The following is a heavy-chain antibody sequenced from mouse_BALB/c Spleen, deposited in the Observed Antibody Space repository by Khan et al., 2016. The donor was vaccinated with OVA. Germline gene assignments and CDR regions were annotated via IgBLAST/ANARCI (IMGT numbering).Heavy chain of an antibody. V-gene: IGHV5-17*02. CDR1: GFTFSSFG. D-gene: IGHD1-2*01. J-gene: IGHJ2*01. CDR3: ARDSYGYMGYFDY. Sequence: EVELVESGGGLVQPGGSRKLSCAASGFTFSSFGMHWVRQAPEKGLEWVAYISSGSNTTYYAATFKGQFTISRDNPKNTLFLQMTSLRSEDTAMYYCARDSYGYMGYFDYWGQGTTLTVSS. CDR2: ISSGSNTT.